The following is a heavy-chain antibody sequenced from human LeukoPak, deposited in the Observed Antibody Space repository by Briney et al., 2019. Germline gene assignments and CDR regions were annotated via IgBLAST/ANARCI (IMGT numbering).Heavy chain of an antibody. CDR1: GGSISSSSYY. Sequence: SETLSLTCTVSGGSISSSSYYWGWIRQPPGKGLEWLGSIYYSGSTYYNPSLKSRVTISVDTSKNQFPLKLSSVTAADTAVYYCARESSDCSGGSCYSGAFDIWGPGTMVTVSS. CDR3: ARESSDCSGGSCYSGAFDI. V-gene: IGHV4-39*06. D-gene: IGHD2-15*01. CDR2: IYYSGST. J-gene: IGHJ3*02.